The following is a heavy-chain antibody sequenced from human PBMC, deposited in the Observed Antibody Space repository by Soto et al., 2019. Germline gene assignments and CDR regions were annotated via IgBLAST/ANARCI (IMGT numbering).Heavy chain of an antibody. V-gene: IGHV4-31*03. CDR1: GGSISSGGYY. CDR2: IYYSGST. CDR3: ARGRGDYYDSSGYYHYFDY. Sequence: SETLSLTCTVSGGSISSGGYYWSWIRQHPGKGLEWIGYIYYSGSTYYNPSLKSRVTISVDTSKNQFSLKLSSVTAADTAVYYCARGRGDYYDSSGYYHYFDYWGQGTLVTVPQ. D-gene: IGHD3-22*01. J-gene: IGHJ4*02.